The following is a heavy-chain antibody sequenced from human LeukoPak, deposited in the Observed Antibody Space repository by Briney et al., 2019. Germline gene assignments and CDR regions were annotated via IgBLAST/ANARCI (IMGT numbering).Heavy chain of an antibody. CDR2: IYYSGNT. D-gene: IGHD1-26*01. J-gene: IGHJ4*02. CDR3: ASEWELHFDY. CDR1: GGSISTYY. V-gene: IGHV4-59*08. Sequence: SETLSLTCTVSGGSISTYYWNWIRQPPGKGLEWIGYIYYSGNTNYNPSLKSRVTISVDTSKNQFSLSLSSVTAADTAVYYCASEWELHFDYWGQGTLVTVSS.